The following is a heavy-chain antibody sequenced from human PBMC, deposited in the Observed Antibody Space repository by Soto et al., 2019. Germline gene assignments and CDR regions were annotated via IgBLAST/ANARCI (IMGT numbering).Heavy chain of an antibody. J-gene: IGHJ6*02. CDR2: ISSTGSSI. Sequence: VQLVESGGGLVKPGGSLRLSCAASGLTFSDSYLNWIRHAPGKGLEWLAYISSTGSSIFYAGSVKGRFTISRDNAKNSLYLQMNSLRAADTAIYYCARVRFGEWGYAMDVWGQGTTVTVSS. CDR1: GLTFSDSY. D-gene: IGHD3-10*01. V-gene: IGHV3-11*01. CDR3: ARVRFGEWGYAMDV.